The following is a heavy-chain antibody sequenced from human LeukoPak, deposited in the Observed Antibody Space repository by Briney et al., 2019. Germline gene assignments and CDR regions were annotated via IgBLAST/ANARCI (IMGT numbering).Heavy chain of an antibody. CDR2: ISGSGGST. CDR3: AKSFSIVVVPAAIDY. J-gene: IGHJ4*02. Sequence: GGSLRLSCAASGFTFSSYAXSWVRQAPXXXXEXVXXISGSGGSTYYADSVKGRFTISRDNSKSTLYLQMNSLRAEDTAVYYCAKSFSIVVVPAAIDYWGQGTLVTVSS. CDR1: GFTFSSYA. V-gene: IGHV3-23*01. D-gene: IGHD2-2*01.